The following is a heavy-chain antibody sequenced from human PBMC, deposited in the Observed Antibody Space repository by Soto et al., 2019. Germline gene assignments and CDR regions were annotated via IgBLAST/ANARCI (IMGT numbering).Heavy chain of an antibody. CDR2: IYHSGST. V-gene: IGHV4-4*02. J-gene: IGHJ4*02. CDR3: ASWYGDYVGMFDY. CDR1: GGSISSSNW. Sequence: ASDTLSLTCAVSGGSISSSNWWSWVRQPPGKGLEWIGEIYHSGSTNYNPSLKSRVTISVDKSKNQFSLKLSSVTAADTAVYYCASWYGDYVGMFDYWGQGTLVTVSS. D-gene: IGHD4-17*01.